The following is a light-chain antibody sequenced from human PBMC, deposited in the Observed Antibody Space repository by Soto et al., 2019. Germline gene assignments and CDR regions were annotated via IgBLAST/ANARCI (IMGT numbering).Light chain of an antibody. CDR3: QQYNDWPRT. Sequence: ETVMTQSPATLSVSPGERATLSCRASQRIANNLAWYQQKPGQAPRLLIYGASTRATGIPGRFSGSGRFIPSGSGTEFTLTISSLQSEDFAVYYCQQYNDWPRTFGQGTKVEIK. CDR2: GAS. V-gene: IGKV3-15*01. CDR1: QRIANN. J-gene: IGKJ1*01.